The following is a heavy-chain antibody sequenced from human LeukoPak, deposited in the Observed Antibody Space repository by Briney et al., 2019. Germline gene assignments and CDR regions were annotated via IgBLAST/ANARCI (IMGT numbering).Heavy chain of an antibody. D-gene: IGHD6-19*01. V-gene: IGHV3-48*02. J-gene: IGHJ4*03. CDR1: GFTFSSYS. Sequence: GGSLTLSCAASGFTFSSYSMNWVRQAPGKGLEWVSYISTSTSTIYYADSVKGRFTISRDNAKNSLYLQMNSLRDEDAAVYYCAKAHSSGWSSYDYWGHGTLVTVSS. CDR3: AKAHSSGWSSYDY. CDR2: ISTSTSTI.